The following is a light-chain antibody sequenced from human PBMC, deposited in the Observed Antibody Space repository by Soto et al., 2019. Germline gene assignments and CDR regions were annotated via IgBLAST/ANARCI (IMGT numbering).Light chain of an antibody. CDR1: SSDVGGYSY. V-gene: IGLV2-11*01. CDR3: CSYAGSYPSYV. J-gene: IGLJ1*01. CDR2: GVS. Sequence: QSALTQPRSVSGSPGQSVTISCTGTSSDVGGYSYVSWYQQHPGKAPKLMIYGVSKRPSGVPDRFSGSKSGNTASLTISGLQAEDEADYYCCSYAGSYPSYVFVTGTKVTDL.